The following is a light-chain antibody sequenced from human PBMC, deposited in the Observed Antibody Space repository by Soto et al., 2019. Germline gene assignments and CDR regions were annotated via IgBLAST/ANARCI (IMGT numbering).Light chain of an antibody. CDR1: QSVSTR. Sequence: DIQMTQSPSSLSASVGGRVTIICRASQSVSTRLAWYQQKPGKAPKVLIYDASSWAGGVPSRFTGSGSGTEFTLTISSLQPEDFATYYCQQSYSTTITLGQGTRLEIK. J-gene: IGKJ5*01. CDR3: QQSYSTTIT. V-gene: IGKV1-5*02. CDR2: DAS.